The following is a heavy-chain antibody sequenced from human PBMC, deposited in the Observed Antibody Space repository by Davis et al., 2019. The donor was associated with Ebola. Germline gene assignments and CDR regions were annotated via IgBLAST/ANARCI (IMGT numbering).Heavy chain of an antibody. D-gene: IGHD5-12*01. Sequence: AASVKVSCKASGYTLSAFSVQWVRQAPGQGLEWMGMINPNDGRTIYAQKFQGRVTVTRDTSTTTVYMDLSSLRSEDTALYYCTTPGGQDSGYDVFDIWGQGTMVTVSS. V-gene: IGHV1-46*03. CDR3: TTPGGQDSGYDVFDI. CDR2: INPNDGRT. J-gene: IGHJ3*02. CDR1: GYTLSAFS.